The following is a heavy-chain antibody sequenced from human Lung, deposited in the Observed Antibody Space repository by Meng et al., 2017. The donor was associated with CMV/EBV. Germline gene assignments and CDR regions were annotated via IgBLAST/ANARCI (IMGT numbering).Heavy chain of an antibody. V-gene: IGHV3-30*02. J-gene: IGHJ4*02. CDR1: GLIFNKYG. CDR3: VGHQGGPRDGVRLV. CDR2: IDVDGQRR. Sequence: GGSLRLXXVASGLIFNKYGIHWLRQAPGKGLEWLSFIDVDGQRRYNGDTVKARFVVFKDRSKNTVVLQMNSLRVEDTAVYYCVGHQGGPRDGVRLVWGQGTLVTVSS. D-gene: IGHD3-10*01.